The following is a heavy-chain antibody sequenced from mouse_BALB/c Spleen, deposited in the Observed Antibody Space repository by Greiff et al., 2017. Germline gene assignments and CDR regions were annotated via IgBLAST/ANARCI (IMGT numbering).Heavy chain of an antibody. CDR1: GYTFTDYA. Sequence: QVQLKESGAELVRPGVSVKISCKGSGYTFTDYAMHWVKQSHAKSLEWIGVISTYYGDASYNQKFKGKATMTVDKSSSTAYMELARLTSEDSAIYYCARHYGSSYGGFDYWGQGTTLTVSS. CDR2: ISTYYGDA. J-gene: IGHJ2*01. V-gene: IGHV1S137*01. D-gene: IGHD1-1*01. CDR3: ARHYGSSYGGFDY.